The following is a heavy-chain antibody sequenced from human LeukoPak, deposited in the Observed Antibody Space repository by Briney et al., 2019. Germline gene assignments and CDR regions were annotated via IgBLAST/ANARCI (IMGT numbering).Heavy chain of an antibody. J-gene: IGHJ4*02. CDR1: GFTFSSYS. CDR2: ISSSSTYI. Sequence: GGSLRLSCAVSGFTFSSYSMNWVRQAPGKGLEWVSSISSSSTYIFYADSMKGRFTISRDNTKNSLYLQMNSLRAEDTAIYYCARDYTTTLTTATNFDYWGQRTLVTVSS. V-gene: IGHV3-21*01. D-gene: IGHD4-17*01. CDR3: ARDYTTTLTTATNFDY.